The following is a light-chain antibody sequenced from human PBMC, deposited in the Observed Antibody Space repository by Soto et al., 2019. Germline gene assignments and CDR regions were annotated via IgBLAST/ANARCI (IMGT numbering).Light chain of an antibody. Sequence: DIQITQIPSSLSASLGDRVTISCRASQSIGTYLNWYQHKPGKAPKLLIYAASSLQSGVPSRLSGSGSGTDFTLTISCLQPEDFAAYYCQQSYIMPSTFGQGTRLEI. CDR3: QQSYIMPST. CDR2: AAS. V-gene: IGKV1-39*01. J-gene: IGKJ5*01. CDR1: QSIGTY.